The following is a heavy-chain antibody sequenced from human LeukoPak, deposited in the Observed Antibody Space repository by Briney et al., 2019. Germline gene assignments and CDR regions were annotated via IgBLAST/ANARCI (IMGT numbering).Heavy chain of an antibody. CDR2: IDPRDSYT. Sequence: GESLKISCKGSGYSFSTYWINWVRQRPGKGLEWMGKIDPRDSYTEYSPSFEGHVTISTDKSISTAYLQWGSLKASDTAMYYCTRTLDQDFWGQGTLVTVSS. CDR3: TRTLDQDF. CDR1: GYSFSTYW. V-gene: IGHV5-10-1*01. J-gene: IGHJ4*02. D-gene: IGHD2-2*01.